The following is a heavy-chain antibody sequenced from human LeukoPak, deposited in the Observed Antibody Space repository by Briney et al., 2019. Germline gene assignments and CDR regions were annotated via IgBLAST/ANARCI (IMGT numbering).Heavy chain of an antibody. CDR1: GFTSSSYE. CDR3: AELGITMIGGV. V-gene: IGHV3-48*03. D-gene: IGHD3-10*02. J-gene: IGHJ6*04. Sequence: PGGSLRLSCAASGFTSSSYEMNWVRQAPGKGLEWVSYISSSGSTIYYADSVKGRFTISRDNAKNSLYLQMNRLRAEDTAVYYCAELGITMIGGVWGKGTTVTISS. CDR2: ISSSGSTI.